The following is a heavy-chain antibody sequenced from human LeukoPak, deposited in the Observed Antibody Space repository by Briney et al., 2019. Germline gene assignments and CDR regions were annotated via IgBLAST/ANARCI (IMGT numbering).Heavy chain of an antibody. Sequence: SETLSLTFTVSGGSISSGTYYWGWIRQPPGKGLEWIGNIYYSGSTYYNSSLKSRVTISVDTSKNQFSLKLSSVTAADTAVYYCARDTFYYDSSGYTRDPEYYFDYWGQGTLVTVSS. CDR2: IYYSGST. D-gene: IGHD3-22*01. J-gene: IGHJ4*02. CDR3: ARDTFYYDSSGYTRDPEYYFDY. CDR1: GGSISSGTYY. V-gene: IGHV4-39*07.